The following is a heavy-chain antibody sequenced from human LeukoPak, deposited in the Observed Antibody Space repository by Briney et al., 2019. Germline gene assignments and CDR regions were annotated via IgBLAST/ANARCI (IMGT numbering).Heavy chain of an antibody. V-gene: IGHV4-61*02. Sequence: SETLSLTCTVSGGSVRRGNYYWTWLRQPAGSGLEWIGRIYTSGTTDYNPSLRTRVTISVDASRNQFSLNLSSVTAADTAVYYCARWSGSVTARNYYYYMDVWGEGTTVTVSS. CDR1: GGSVRRGNYY. CDR2: IYTSGTT. CDR3: ARWSGSVTARNYYYYMDV. D-gene: IGHD6-6*01. J-gene: IGHJ6*03.